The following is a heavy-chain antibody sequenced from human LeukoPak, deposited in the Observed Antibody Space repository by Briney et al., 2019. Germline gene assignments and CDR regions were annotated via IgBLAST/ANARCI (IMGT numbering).Heavy chain of an antibody. D-gene: IGHD4-17*01. CDR2: IYYSGTT. CDR3: ARDYGDYPYWYFDP. CDR1: GGSISISSTYY. J-gene: IGHJ2*01. V-gene: IGHV4-39*01. Sequence: PSETLSLTCTVSGGSISISSTYYWGWLRQPPGKSLEWIGSIYYSGTTHYNPSLKSRVTISVDTSKNQLPLKLRSVTAADTAVYYCARDYGDYPYWYFDPWGRGTLVTVSS.